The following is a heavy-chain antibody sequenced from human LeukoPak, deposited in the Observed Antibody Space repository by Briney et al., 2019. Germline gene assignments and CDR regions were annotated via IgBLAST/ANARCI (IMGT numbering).Heavy chain of an antibody. CDR1: GFTFSSYW. Sequence: GGSLRLSCAASGFTFSSYWMSWVRQAPGKGLEWVANIKQDGSEKYYVDSVKGRFTISRDNAKNSLYLQMNSLRAEDTAVYYCARGRYYDFWSGSFDYWGQGTLVTVSS. J-gene: IGHJ4*02. V-gene: IGHV3-7*01. D-gene: IGHD3-3*01. CDR3: ARGRYYDFWSGSFDY. CDR2: IKQDGSEK.